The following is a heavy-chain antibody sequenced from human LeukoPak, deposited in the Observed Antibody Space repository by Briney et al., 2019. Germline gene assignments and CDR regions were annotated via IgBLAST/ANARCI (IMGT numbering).Heavy chain of an antibody. CDR2: IKQDGSEK. CDR1: GFTFSSYW. D-gene: IGHD5-18*01. Sequence: GGSLRLSCAASGFTFSSYWMSWVRQAPGKGLEWVANIKQDGSEKYYVDSVKGRFTISRDNAKNSLYLQMNSLRAEDTAVYYCARLFKQYSYGPFGAFDIWGQGTMVTVSS. CDR3: ARLFKQYSYGPFGAFDI. J-gene: IGHJ3*02. V-gene: IGHV3-7*01.